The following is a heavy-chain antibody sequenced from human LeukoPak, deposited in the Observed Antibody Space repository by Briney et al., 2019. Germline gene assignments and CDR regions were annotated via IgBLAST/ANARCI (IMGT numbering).Heavy chain of an antibody. CDR3: ARDSGVPTAIGGYSFDC. V-gene: IGHV1-18*01. J-gene: IGHJ4*02. Sequence: ASVKVSCKASGYMFFNYGITWVRQAPGQGLEWMGWISPYNGNTNYAQNLQGRVTMTTDTSTSTANMELRSLRSDDTAVYYCARDSGVPTAIGGYSFDCWGQGTLVTVSS. CDR1: GYMFFNYG. CDR2: ISPYNGNT. D-gene: IGHD2-2*01.